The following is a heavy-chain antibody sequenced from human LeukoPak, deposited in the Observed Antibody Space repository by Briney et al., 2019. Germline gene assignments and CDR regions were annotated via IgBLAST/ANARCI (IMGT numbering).Heavy chain of an antibody. CDR3: AGGPGFLIDC. J-gene: IGHJ4*02. V-gene: IGHV3-7*01. D-gene: IGHD3-3*01. Sequence: GGSLRLSCAASGFTFSSYWVSWVRQAPGKGLEWVANIKQDGSEKHYVDSVKGRLTISRDNAKNLLYLQMNSLRVEDTAVYYCAGGPGFLIDCWGQGTLVTVSS. CDR2: IKQDGSEK. CDR1: GFTFSSYW.